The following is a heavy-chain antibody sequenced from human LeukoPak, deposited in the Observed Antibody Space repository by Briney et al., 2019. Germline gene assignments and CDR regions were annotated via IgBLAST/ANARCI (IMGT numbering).Heavy chain of an antibody. Sequence: GGSLRLSCAASGFTVSSNYMSWVRQAPGKGLVWVSRVNNDGSGAIYADSVKGRFTISRDNAKNTVFLQMNSLRAEDTAVYYCARGGYQHGYDYWGQGARVTVSS. D-gene: IGHD2-2*01. CDR3: ARGGYQHGYDY. J-gene: IGHJ4*02. V-gene: IGHV3-74*01. CDR2: VNNDGSGA. CDR1: GFTVSSNY.